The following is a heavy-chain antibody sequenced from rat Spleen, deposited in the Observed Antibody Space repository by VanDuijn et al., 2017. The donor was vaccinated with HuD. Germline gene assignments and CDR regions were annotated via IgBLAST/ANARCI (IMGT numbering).Heavy chain of an antibody. J-gene: IGHJ2*01. Sequence: EVKLVESGGGLVQPGRSLKLSCAASGFTFSNYYMAWVRQAPTKGLEWVATISYDGSSTYYRDSVKGRFTISRDNAKSTLYLQMDSLRSEDTATYYCARSVFDYWGQGVMVTVSS. CDR1: GFTFSNYY. CDR2: ISYDGSST. V-gene: IGHV5-29*01. CDR3: ARSVFDY.